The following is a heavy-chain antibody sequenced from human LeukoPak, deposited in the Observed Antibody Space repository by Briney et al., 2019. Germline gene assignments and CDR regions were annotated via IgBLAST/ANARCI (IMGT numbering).Heavy chain of an antibody. V-gene: IGHV4-59*01. CDR1: GGSISSYY. D-gene: IGHD3-16*01. CDR3: ARVQDELMITFGGAAFDI. J-gene: IGHJ3*02. CDR2: IYYSGST. Sequence: SETLSLTCTVSGGSISSYYWSWIRQPPGKGLEWIGYIYYSGSTNYNPSLKSRVTISVDTSKNQFSLKLSSVTAADTAVYYCARVQDELMITFGGAAFDIWGQGTMVTVSS.